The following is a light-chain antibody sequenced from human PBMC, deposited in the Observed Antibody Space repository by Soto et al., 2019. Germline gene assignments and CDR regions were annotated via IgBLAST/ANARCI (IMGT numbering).Light chain of an antibody. V-gene: IGKV1-39*01. CDR3: QQYNTFLT. Sequence: DIRMTQSPSSLSASVGDRVTIACRASQSISSYLNWYQQKPGKAPKLLIYAASSLQSGVPSRFSGSGSGTEFTLTISSLQPDDSATYYCQQYNTFLTFGGGTKVDI. CDR1: QSISSY. J-gene: IGKJ4*01. CDR2: AAS.